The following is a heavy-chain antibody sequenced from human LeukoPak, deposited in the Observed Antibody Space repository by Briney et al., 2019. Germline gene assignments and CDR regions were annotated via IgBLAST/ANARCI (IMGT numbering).Heavy chain of an antibody. J-gene: IGHJ5*02. D-gene: IGHD2-15*01. CDR2: IYYSGST. CDR3: ARGWWFDP. V-gene: IGHV4-30-4*08. Sequence: PPETLSLTCTVSGGSISSGDYYWRWIRQPPGKGLEWIGYIYYSGSTYYNPSLKSRVSISVDTSKNQFSLKLSSVTAADTAVYYCARGWWFDPWGQGTLVTVSA. CDR1: GGSISSGDYY.